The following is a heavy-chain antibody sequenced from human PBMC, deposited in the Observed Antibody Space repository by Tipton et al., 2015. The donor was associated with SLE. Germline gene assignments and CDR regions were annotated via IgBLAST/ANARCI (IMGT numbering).Heavy chain of an antibody. CDR2: VYYSGST. Sequence: LRLSCTVSGSSISSSSYYLGWIRQPPGKGLEWIGSVYYSGSTYYNPSLKSRVTISVDTSKNQFSLKLSPVTAADTAVYYCASHNPTIGSGYYFFDYWGQGTLVTVSS. J-gene: IGHJ4*02. D-gene: IGHD3-3*01. V-gene: IGHV4-39*01. CDR3: ASHNPTIGSGYYFFDY. CDR1: GSSISSSSYY.